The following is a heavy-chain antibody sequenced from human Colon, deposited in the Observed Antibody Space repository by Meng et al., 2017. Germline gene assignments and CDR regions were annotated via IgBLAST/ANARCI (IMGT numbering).Heavy chain of an antibody. J-gene: IGHJ4*02. CDR1: GGSISSYNW. V-gene: IGHV4-4*02. CDR2: IDLGGTP. D-gene: IGHD6-19*01. Sequence: QLQLQESGPGLVEPSATLSLTCAVSGGSISSYNWWSWVRQPPGKGLEWIGQIDLGGTPYYNPSLESRVIMSLDKSKNQLSLRLTSVAAADTAVYYCARHGGWHFDYWGQGALVTVFS. CDR3: ARHGGWHFDY.